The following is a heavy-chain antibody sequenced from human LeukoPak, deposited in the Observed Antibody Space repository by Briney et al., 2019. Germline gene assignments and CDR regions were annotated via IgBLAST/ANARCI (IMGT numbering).Heavy chain of an antibody. V-gene: IGHV3-74*01. CDR3: ARGGYYGSGRYYFDS. CDR1: GLPFSSYW. J-gene: IGHJ4*02. Sequence: GGSLRLSCEVSGLPFSSYWMHWVRQAPGKGLVWVSRIKSDGSNTNYADSVKGRFTISRDNAKNTLHLQMNSLRAEDTAVYYCARGGYYGSGRYYFDSWGQGTLVTVSS. D-gene: IGHD3-3*01. CDR2: IKSDGSNT.